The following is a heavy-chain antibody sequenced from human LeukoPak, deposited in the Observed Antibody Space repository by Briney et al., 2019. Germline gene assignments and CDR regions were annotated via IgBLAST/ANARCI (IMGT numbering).Heavy chain of an antibody. J-gene: IGHJ4*02. CDR2: INPSGGST. D-gene: IGHD2-2*01. V-gene: IGHV1-46*01. CDR3: ARDPPYCSSTICYCRNKFDY. Sequence: GASVKVSCKASGYTFTSYYMHWVRQAPGQGLEWMGIINPSGGSTSYAQKFQGRVTMTRDTSTSTVYMELSSLRSEDTAVYYCARDPPYCSSTICYCRNKFDYWGQGTLVTVSS. CDR1: GYTFTSYY.